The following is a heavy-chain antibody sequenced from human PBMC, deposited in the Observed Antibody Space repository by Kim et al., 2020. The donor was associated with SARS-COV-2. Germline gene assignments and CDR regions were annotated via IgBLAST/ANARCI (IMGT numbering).Heavy chain of an antibody. CDR3: ARANIYSSSWYNAFDI. CDR1: GGSISTNY. J-gene: IGHJ3*02. D-gene: IGHD6-13*01. V-gene: IGHV4-59*13. CDR2: IYYSGST. Sequence: SETLSLTCTVSGGSISTNYWSWIRQPPGKGLEWIGNIYYSGSTNYNPSLKSRVTISVDTSKNQFSLKLSSVTAADTAVYYCARANIYSSSWYNAFDIWGQGATVTVSS.